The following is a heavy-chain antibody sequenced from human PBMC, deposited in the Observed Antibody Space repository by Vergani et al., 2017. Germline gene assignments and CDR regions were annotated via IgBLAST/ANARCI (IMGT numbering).Heavy chain of an antibody. V-gene: IGHV3-33*01. D-gene: IGHD2-15*01. CDR2: ICYDGSNK. CDR3: ARDQGYCSGGSCYWSGTDY. Sequence: QVQLVESGGGVVQPGRSLRLSCAASGFTFSSYGMHWVRQAPGKGLEWVAVICYDGSNKYYADSVKGRFTISRDNSKNTLYLQMNSLRAEDTAVYYCARDQGYCSGGSCYWSGTDYWGQGTLVTVSS. CDR1: GFTFSSYG. J-gene: IGHJ4*02.